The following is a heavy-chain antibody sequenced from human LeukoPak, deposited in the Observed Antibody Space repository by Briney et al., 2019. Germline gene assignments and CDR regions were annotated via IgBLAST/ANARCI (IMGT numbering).Heavy chain of an antibody. Sequence: SETLSLTCSVSGASISTTNYYWGWLRQPPGKGLEWLGSIYYTGSTYNSPSLKGRVTVSVDTSKNRFSLRLNSVTAADTAVYYCARHRGRNGGYSFDDWGQGTLVTVSS. CDR3: ARHRGRNGGYSFDD. J-gene: IGHJ4*02. D-gene: IGHD2-8*01. CDR2: IYYTGST. CDR1: GASISTTNYY. V-gene: IGHV4-39*01.